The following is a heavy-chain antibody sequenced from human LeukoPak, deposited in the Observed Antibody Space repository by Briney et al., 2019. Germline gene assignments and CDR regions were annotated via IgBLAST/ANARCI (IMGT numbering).Heavy chain of an antibody. CDR2: IKQDGSVK. J-gene: IGHJ4*02. CDR3: ARPRLRYSSTPSDY. CDR1: GFTFSSYW. D-gene: IGHD5-18*01. Sequence: PGRSLRLSCAASGFTFSSYWMSWVRQAPGKGLEWVANIKQDGSVKYYVDSVKGRFTISRDNAKNSLYLQMNSLRAEDTAVYYCARPRLRYSSTPSDYWGQGNLVTVSS. V-gene: IGHV3-7*01.